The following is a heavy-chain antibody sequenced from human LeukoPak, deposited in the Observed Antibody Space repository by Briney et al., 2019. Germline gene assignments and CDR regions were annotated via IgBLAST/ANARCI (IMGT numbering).Heavy chain of an antibody. D-gene: IGHD6-13*01. Sequence: ASVKVSCKASGGTFSSYAISWVRQAPGQGLEWIGWIVVGSGNTSYAQKFQERVTITRDMSTSTAYMELSSLRSEDTAVYYCARGLAAAGTGIDYWGQGTLVTVSS. CDR2: IVVGSGNT. J-gene: IGHJ4*02. V-gene: IGHV1-58*02. CDR3: ARGLAAAGTGIDY. CDR1: GGTFSSYA.